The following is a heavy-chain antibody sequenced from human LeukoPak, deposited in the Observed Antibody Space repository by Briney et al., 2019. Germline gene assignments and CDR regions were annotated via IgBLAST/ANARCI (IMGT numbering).Heavy chain of an antibody. CDR2: ISWNSGSI. Sequence: PGGSLRLSCAASGFTFDDYAMHWVRQAPGKGLEWVSGISWNSGSIGYADSVKGRFTVSRDNAKNSLYLQMNSLRAEDTALYYCAKGMPGSSSFDYWGQGTLVTVSS. CDR3: AKGMPGSSSFDY. J-gene: IGHJ4*02. CDR1: GFTFDDYA. V-gene: IGHV3-9*01. D-gene: IGHD3-10*01.